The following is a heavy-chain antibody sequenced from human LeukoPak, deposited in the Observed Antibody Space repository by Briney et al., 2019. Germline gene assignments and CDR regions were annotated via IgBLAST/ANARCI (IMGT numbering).Heavy chain of an antibody. D-gene: IGHD3-16*01. V-gene: IGHV3-7*01. CDR1: GFTFSSYW. CDR2: IKQDGSEK. J-gene: IGHJ4*02. Sequence: GGSLRLSCAASGFTFSSYWMSWVCQAPGKGQEWVANIKQDGSEKYYVDSVKGRFTISRDNAKNSLYLQMNSLRAEDTAVYYCAREGHDGDFGEYYFDYWGQGTLVTVSS. CDR3: AREGHDGDFGEYYFDY.